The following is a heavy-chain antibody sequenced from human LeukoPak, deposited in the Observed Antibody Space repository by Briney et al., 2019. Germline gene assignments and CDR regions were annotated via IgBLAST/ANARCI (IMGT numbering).Heavy chain of an antibody. CDR3: ARAADSGGNWGQNWFDP. Sequence: GGSLRLSCAASGFTVSSNYMSWVRQAPGKGLEWVSVIYSGGSAYYADSVKGRFTISRDNSKNTLYLQMNSLRAEDTAVYYCARAADSGGNWGQNWFDPWGQGTLVTVSS. V-gene: IGHV3-53*01. CDR2: IYSGGSA. D-gene: IGHD7-27*01. CDR1: GFTVSSNY. J-gene: IGHJ5*02.